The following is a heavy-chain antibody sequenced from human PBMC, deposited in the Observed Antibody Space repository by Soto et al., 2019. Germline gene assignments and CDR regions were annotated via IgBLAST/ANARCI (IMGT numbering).Heavy chain of an antibody. CDR3: ARGWDSSGYLILGY. J-gene: IGHJ4*02. V-gene: IGHV4-4*07. CDR2: IYTSGST. Sequence: PSETLSLTRTVSGGSISSYYWSWIRQPAGKGLEWIGRIYTSGSTNYNPALKSRVTMSVDTSKNQFSLKLSSVTAADTAVYYCARGWDSSGYLILGYWGQGTLVTVS. D-gene: IGHD3-22*01. CDR1: GGSISSYY.